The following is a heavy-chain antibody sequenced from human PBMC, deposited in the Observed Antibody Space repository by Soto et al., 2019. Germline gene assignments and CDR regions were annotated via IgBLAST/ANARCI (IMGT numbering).Heavy chain of an antibody. CDR2: ISAYNGNT. V-gene: IGHV1-18*01. Sequence: ASVKVSCKASGYTFTSYGISWVRQAPGQGLEWMGWISAYNGNTNYAQKLQGRVTMTTDTSTSTAYMELRSLRSDDTAVYYCAREEMVRDSSVYFLSWRADRCSVFWDPGTLVSVSS. J-gene: IGHJ4*02. D-gene: IGHD3-22*01. CDR3: AREEMVRDSSVYFLSWRADRCSVF. CDR1: GYTFTSYG.